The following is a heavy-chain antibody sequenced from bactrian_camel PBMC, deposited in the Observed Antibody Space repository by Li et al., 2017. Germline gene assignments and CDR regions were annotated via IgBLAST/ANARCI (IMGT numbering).Heavy chain of an antibody. Sequence: HVQLVESGGGSAQAGGSLRLSCAASEEADSNCMGWFRQVPGREREGVAFTYPGDRTPYYADSVKGRFTISLDRGENMVYLQMNSLSPEDTAMYYCAANSGRYGGTCESHIGMDYWGKGTQVTVS. CDR2: TYPGDRTP. CDR1: EEADSNC. V-gene: IGHV3S54*01. J-gene: IGHJ7*01. D-gene: IGHD6*01.